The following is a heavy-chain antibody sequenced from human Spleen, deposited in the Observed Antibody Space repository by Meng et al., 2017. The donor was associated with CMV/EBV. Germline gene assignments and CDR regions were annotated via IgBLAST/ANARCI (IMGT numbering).Heavy chain of an antibody. CDR2: ISYDGSNK. J-gene: IGHJ5*02. V-gene: IGHV3-30*04. D-gene: IGHD1-20*01. CDR3: AKARSLYNWNLLDP. Sequence: AYGFTFSSYAMHWVRQAPGKGLEWVAVISYDGSNKYYADSVKGRFTISRDNSKTTLYLQMNSLRAEDTAVYYCAKARSLYNWNLLDPWGQGTLVTVSS. CDR1: GFTFSSYA.